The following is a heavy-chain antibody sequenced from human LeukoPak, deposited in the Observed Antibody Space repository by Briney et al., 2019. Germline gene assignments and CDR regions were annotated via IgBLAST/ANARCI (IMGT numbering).Heavy chain of an antibody. V-gene: IGHV4-39*01. D-gene: IGHD4-23*01. CDR2: ISYGGST. CDR1: GGSISSSSYY. J-gene: IGHJ5*02. Sequence: PSETLSLTCTVSGGSISSSSYYWGWIRQPPGKVLEWIGSISYGGSTHYNPSLKSRVTMSVDTSKNQFSLKLRSVTATDTAVYHCATSPGADYGGDHWFDPWGQGTLVTVSS. CDR3: ATSPGADYGGDHWFDP.